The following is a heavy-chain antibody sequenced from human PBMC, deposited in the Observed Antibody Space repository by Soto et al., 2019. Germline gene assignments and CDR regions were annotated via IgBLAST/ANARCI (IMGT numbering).Heavy chain of an antibody. V-gene: IGHV1-69*01. D-gene: IGHD2-21*01. CDR2: ISPLFGTA. CDR3: ATELGDNPASQFDS. Sequence: QVQLVQSGAEVKKPGSSVKVSCKASGVTFSSETISWVRQAPGQGLEWVGGISPLFGTANYAQKFQGRVTITADESTSTLYIELSCLGSDDTAVYYCATELGDNPASQFDSGGQGTLVTVSS. J-gene: IGHJ4*02. CDR1: GVTFSSET.